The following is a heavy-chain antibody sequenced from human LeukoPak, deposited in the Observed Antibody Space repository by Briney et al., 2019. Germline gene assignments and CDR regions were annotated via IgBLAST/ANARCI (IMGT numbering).Heavy chain of an antibody. V-gene: IGHV3-23*01. CDR3: ARAAYGDFY. CDR2: ISGSGGST. Sequence: PGGSLRLSCAASGFTFSSYAMNWVRQAPGKGLEWVSSISGSGGSTYFADSVKGRFTISRDNSKNTLYLQINSLRAADTAVYYCARAAYGDFYWGQGTLVTVSS. CDR1: GFTFSSYA. J-gene: IGHJ4*02. D-gene: IGHD4-17*01.